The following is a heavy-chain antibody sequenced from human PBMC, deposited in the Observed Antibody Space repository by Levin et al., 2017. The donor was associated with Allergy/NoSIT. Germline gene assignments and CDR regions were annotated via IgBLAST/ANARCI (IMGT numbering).Heavy chain of an antibody. J-gene: IGHJ6*02. D-gene: IGHD4/OR15-4a*01. CDR3: ARVVGFRLWPRPRPGYGMDV. CDR1: GGSFSGYY. CDR2: INHSGST. Sequence: SETLSLTCAVYGGSFSGYYWSWIRQPPGKGLEWIGEINHSGSTNYNPSLKSRVTISVDTSKNQFSLKLSSVTAADTAVYYCARVVGFRLWPRPRPGYGMDVWGQGTTVTVSS. V-gene: IGHV4-34*01.